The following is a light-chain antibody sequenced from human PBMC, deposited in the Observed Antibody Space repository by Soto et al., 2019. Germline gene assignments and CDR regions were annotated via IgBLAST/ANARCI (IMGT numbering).Light chain of an antibody. CDR1: QSISSW. CDR3: LQHNSYPWT. CDR2: DVS. V-gene: IGKV1-5*01. Sequence: IQMTQSPSTLSASVGDRGTITCRASQSISSWLAWYQQKPGKAPKFLIYDVSTLESGVPSRFSGSGSGTEFTLTISSLQPEDFATYYCLQHNSYPWTFGQGTKVDIK. J-gene: IGKJ1*01.